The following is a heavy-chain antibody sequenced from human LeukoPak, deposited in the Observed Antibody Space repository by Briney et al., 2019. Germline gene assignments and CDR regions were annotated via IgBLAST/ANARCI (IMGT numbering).Heavy chain of an antibody. CDR3: AKDASRFGELSPRPFDY. V-gene: IGHV3-23*01. Sequence: GGSLRLSCAASGFTFSSYAMSWVRQAPGKGLEWVSAISGSGGSTYYADSVKGRFTISRDNSKNTLYLQMNSLRAEDTAVYYCAKDASRFGELSPRPFDYWGQGTLVTVSS. D-gene: IGHD3-10*01. CDR1: GFTFSSYA. J-gene: IGHJ4*02. CDR2: ISGSGGST.